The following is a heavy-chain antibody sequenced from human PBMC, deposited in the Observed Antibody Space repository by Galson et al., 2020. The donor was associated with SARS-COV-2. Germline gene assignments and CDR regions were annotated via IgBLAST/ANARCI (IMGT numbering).Heavy chain of an antibody. V-gene: IGHV3-23*01. CDR1: GFSVNSSS. J-gene: IGHJ4*02. D-gene: IGHD5-12*01. Sequence: GGSLRLSCAVSGFSVNSSSMSWVRQAPGRGLEWVSSIVGNGKTYYADSVKGRFTISRDHTKNTLFLQMNSLRVEDTALYYCARGSRREGYNRWGQGTLATVSS. CDR2: IVGNGKT. CDR3: ARGSRREGYNR.